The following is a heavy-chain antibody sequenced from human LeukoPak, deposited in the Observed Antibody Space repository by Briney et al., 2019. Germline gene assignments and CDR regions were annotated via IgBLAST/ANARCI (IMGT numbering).Heavy chain of an antibody. CDR2: IWYDGSNK. CDR3: AKPYASGFRYFDY. Sequence: PGGSLRLSCAASGFTFSSYGMHWARQAPGKGLEWVAVIWYDGSNKYYADSVKGRFTISRDNSKNTLYLQMNSLRVDDTAVYYCAKPYASGFRYFDYWGQGTLVTVSS. V-gene: IGHV3-33*06. CDR1: GFTFSSYG. D-gene: IGHD6-19*01. J-gene: IGHJ4*02.